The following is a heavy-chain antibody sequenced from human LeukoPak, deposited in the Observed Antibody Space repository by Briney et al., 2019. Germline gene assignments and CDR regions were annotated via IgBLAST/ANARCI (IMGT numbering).Heavy chain of an antibody. J-gene: IGHJ4*02. D-gene: IGHD4-17*01. CDR3: ARLPDYGDYFDY. Sequence: SETLSLTCTVSRGSISSSRYYWGWIRQPPGRGLEWIGSIYYSGSTYYNPSLKSRVTISVDTSKNQFSLKLSSVTAADTAVYYCARLPDYGDYFDYWGQGTLVTVSS. V-gene: IGHV4-39*01. CDR2: IYYSGST. CDR1: RGSISSSRYY.